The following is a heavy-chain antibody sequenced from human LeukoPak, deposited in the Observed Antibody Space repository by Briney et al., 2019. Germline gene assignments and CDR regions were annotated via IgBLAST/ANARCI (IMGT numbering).Heavy chain of an antibody. CDR1: GFTFSSYA. CDR2: ISGSGGST. CDR3: AKAGLVIYYFDY. J-gene: IGHJ4*02. Sequence: PGGSLRLSCAASGFTFSSYAMSWVRQAPGKGLEWVSAISGSGGSTYYADSVKGRFTISRDNSRNTLYLQMNSLRAEDTAVYYCAKAGLVIYYFDYWGQGTLVTVSS. D-gene: IGHD2-21*01. V-gene: IGHV3-23*01.